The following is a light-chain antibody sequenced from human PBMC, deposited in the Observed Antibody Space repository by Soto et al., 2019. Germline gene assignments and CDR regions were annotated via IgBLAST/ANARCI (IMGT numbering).Light chain of an antibody. CDR2: EVN. J-gene: IGLJ1*01. V-gene: IGLV2-23*02. CDR1: SSDVGRYHL. CDR3: CSFAGTHYV. Sequence: QSALTQPASLSGSPGQSITISCTGSSSDVGRYHLVSWYQQHPAQSPKVIIYEVNDRASGVSDRFSGSKSGNTASLTISGLENEDEAEYFCCSFAGTHYVFGSGTKLTVL.